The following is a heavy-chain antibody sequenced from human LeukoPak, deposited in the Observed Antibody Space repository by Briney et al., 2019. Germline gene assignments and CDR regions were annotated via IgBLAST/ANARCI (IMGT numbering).Heavy chain of an antibody. CDR1: GGSISSSSYY. D-gene: IGHD5-24*01. V-gene: IGHV4-39*01. Sequence: SETLSLTCTVSGGSISSSSYYWGWIRQPPGKGLEWIGSIYYSGSTYYNPSLKSRVTISVDTSKNQFSLKLSSVTAADTAVYYCARLSLGMATAQEGHVDYWGQGTLVTVSS. CDR3: ARLSLGMATAQEGHVDY. CDR2: IYYSGST. J-gene: IGHJ4*02.